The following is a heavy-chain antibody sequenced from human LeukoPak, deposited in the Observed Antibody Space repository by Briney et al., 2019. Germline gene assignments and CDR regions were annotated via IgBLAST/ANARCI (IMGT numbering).Heavy chain of an antibody. V-gene: IGHV3-11*04. CDR3: AREASGYSYGLDAFDI. Sequence: TGGSLRLSCAASGFTFSDYYMSWIRQAPGKGLEWVSYISSSGSTIYYADSVKGRFTISRDNAKNSLYVQMNSLRAEDTAVYYCAREASGYSYGLDAFDIWGQGTMVTVSS. CDR1: GFTFSDYY. CDR2: ISSSGSTI. D-gene: IGHD5-18*01. J-gene: IGHJ3*02.